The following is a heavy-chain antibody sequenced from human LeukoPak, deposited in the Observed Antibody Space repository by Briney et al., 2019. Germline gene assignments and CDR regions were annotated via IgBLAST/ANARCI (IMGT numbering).Heavy chain of an antibody. CDR3: AELGITMIGGV. CDR2: I. Sequence: GGTLRLSCAASGFTFSSYEMNWVRQAPGKGLEWVSYIVKGRFTISRDNAKNSLYLQMNSLRAEDTAVYYCAELGITMIGGVWGKGTTVTISS. D-gene: IGHD3-10*02. V-gene: IGHV3-48*03. CDR1: GFTFSSYE. J-gene: IGHJ6*04.